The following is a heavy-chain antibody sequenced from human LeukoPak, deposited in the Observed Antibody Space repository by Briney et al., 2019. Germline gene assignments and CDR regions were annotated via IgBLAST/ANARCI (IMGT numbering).Heavy chain of an antibody. J-gene: IGHJ5*02. CDR2: IDPSDSYT. D-gene: IGHD3-10*01. CDR1: GYSFTSYW. Sequence: GESLMISCKGSGYSFTSYWISWVRQMPGKGLEWMGRIDPSDSYTNYSPSFQGHVTISADKSISTAYLQWSSLKASDTAMYYCARGITMVRGVDNWFDPWGQGTLVTVSS. V-gene: IGHV5-10-1*01. CDR3: ARGITMVRGVDNWFDP.